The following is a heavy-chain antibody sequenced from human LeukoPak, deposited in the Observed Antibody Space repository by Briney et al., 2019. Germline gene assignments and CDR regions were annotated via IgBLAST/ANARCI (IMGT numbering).Heavy chain of an antibody. J-gene: IGHJ3*02. Sequence: PGGSLRLSCAASGFTFSSYNMNWVRQAPGKGLEWVSDISSSGSTIYFADSVKGRFTISRDNSKNTLFLQMNSLRAEDTAVYYCAREASDAFDIWGQGTMVTVSS. CDR1: GFTFSSYN. CDR3: AREASDAFDI. CDR2: ISSSGSTI. V-gene: IGHV3-48*01.